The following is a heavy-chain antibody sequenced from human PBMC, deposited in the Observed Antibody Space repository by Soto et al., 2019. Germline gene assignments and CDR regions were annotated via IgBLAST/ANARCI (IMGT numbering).Heavy chain of an antibody. CDR1: GGSMSSNEHY. J-gene: IGHJ5*02. Sequence: SETLSLTCTVSGGSMSSNEHYWSWMRQPPGKGLEWIGYIYHSGSTYYTPSLKGRVTISVDTSKSQFSLRLTSVTAADTGVYFCARASEYTLGWFDPWGLGTLVTVSS. CDR2: IYHSGST. V-gene: IGHV4-30-4*08. CDR3: ARASEYTLGWFDP. D-gene: IGHD6-6*01.